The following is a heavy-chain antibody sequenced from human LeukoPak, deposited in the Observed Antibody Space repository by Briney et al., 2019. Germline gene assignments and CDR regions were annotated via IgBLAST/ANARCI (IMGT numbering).Heavy chain of an antibody. J-gene: IGHJ5*02. V-gene: IGHV4-34*01. Sequence: SETLSLTCAVYGGSFSGYYWSWIRQPAGNGLEWIGEINHNGTTNYNPSLKSRVTISVDTSKNQLSLKLRSVTAADTAVYYCARIVVVSAAQYNWFDPWGQGTLVTVSS. D-gene: IGHD2-2*01. CDR3: ARIVVVSAAQYNWFDP. CDR1: GGSFSGYY. CDR2: INHNGTT.